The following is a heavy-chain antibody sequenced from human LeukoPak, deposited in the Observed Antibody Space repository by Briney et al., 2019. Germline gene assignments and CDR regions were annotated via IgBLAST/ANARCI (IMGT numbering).Heavy chain of an antibody. Sequence: SETLSLTCTVSAGSISSYYWSWIRQPPGKGLEWIGYIYYSGSTNYNPSLKSRVTISVDTSKNQFSLKLSSVTAADTAVYYCARRRITMIEGAFDIWGQGTMVTVSS. CDR1: AGSISSYY. CDR2: IYYSGST. J-gene: IGHJ3*02. CDR3: ARRRITMIEGAFDI. V-gene: IGHV4-59*08. D-gene: IGHD3-22*01.